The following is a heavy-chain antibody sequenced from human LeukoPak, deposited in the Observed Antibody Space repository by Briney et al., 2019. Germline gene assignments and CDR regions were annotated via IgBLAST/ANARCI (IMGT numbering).Heavy chain of an antibody. CDR1: GFTFSSYS. CDR3: SKDWASGNYFDY. D-gene: IGHD1-14*01. CDR2: MSSGGTT. V-gene: IGHV3-23*01. Sequence: PGGSLRLSCAASGFTFSSYSMNWVRQAPGKGLEWVSAMSSGGTTYYADSVKGRFTISRDSSKNTLYLQMNSLRAEDTAVYYCSKDWASGNYFDYWGQGTLVSVSS. J-gene: IGHJ4*02.